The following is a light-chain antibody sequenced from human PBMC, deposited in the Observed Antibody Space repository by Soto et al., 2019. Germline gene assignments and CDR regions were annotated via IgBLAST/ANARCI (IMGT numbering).Light chain of an antibody. V-gene: IGLV1-51*01. CDR1: SSNIGSNS. CDR2: DNI. J-gene: IGLJ3*02. Sequence: SVLTQPPSVSAAPGQKVTISCSGSSSNIGSNSVSWYQHFPGTAPKLLIFDNIQRPSGTPDRFSGSKSGTSATLGITGLQTGDEADYYCATRDDSLKTGVFGGGTKLTVL. CDR3: ATRDDSLKTGV.